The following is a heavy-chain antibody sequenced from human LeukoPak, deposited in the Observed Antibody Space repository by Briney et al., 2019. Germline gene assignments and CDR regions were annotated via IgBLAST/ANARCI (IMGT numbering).Heavy chain of an antibody. D-gene: IGHD6-19*01. CDR2: IYYSGST. V-gene: IGHV4-39*01. CDR1: GGSISSSNPY. J-gene: IGHJ6*02. Sequence: SETLSLTCSVSGGSISSSNPYWDWIRQPPGKGLEWIGHIYYSGSTSYNPSLKSRLTMAVDTSKNQFSLKLSSVTAADTAVYYCARIQWLVYYYYGMDVWGQGTTVTVSS. CDR3: ARIQWLVYYYYGMDV.